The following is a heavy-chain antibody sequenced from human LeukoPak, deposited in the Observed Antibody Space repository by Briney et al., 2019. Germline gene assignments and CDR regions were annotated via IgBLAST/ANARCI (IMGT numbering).Heavy chain of an antibody. J-gene: IGHJ6*03. Sequence: PGGSLRLSCAASGFTFSSYWTHWVRQAPGKGLVWVSRINSDGSSTSYADSVKGRFTISRDNAKNTLYLQMNSLRAEDTAVYYCARNIAAHYYYYMDVWGKGTTVTVSS. CDR1: GFTFSSYW. CDR3: ARNIAAHYYYYMDV. D-gene: IGHD6-13*01. V-gene: IGHV3-74*01. CDR2: INSDGSST.